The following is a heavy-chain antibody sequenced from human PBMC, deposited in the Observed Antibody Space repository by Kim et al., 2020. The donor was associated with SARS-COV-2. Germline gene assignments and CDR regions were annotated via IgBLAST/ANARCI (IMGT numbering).Heavy chain of an antibody. V-gene: IGHV4-39*01. D-gene: IGHD3-10*01. Sequence: SRVTLSVDTSKNQFSLKLSSVTAADTAVYYCARQGGDYYGSGSYYNGMDVWGQGTTVTVSS. J-gene: IGHJ6*02. CDR3: ARQGGDYYGSGSYYNGMDV.